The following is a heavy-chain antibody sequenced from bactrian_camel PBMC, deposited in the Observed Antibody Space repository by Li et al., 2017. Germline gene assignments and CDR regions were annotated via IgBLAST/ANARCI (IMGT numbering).Heavy chain of an antibody. V-gene: IGHV3S1*01. J-gene: IGHJ4*01. CDR3: FTDSNGACEGEGGRMITMRPY. CDR2: IYSGGGRT. CDR1: GYPTIYC. D-gene: IGHD3*01. Sequence: HVQLVESGGGSVQAGGSLRLSCVASGYPTIYCMAWFRQAPGKEREGVAGIYSGGGRTYYADSVKGRFTISSDNAKDTLYLQMDSLKPEDSARYYCFTDSNGACEGEGGRMITMRPYRGQGTQVTVS.